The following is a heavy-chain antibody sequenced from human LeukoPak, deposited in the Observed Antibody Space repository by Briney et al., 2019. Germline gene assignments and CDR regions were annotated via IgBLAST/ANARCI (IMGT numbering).Heavy chain of an antibody. CDR1: GFTFSSNW. CDR2: IKQDGSEK. CDR3: AKDRRITIFGVVTV. V-gene: IGHV3-7*01. D-gene: IGHD3-3*01. Sequence: GGSLRLSCAGSGFTFSSNWMSWVRQAPGKGLEWAASIKQDGSEKYYVDSVKGRFTISRDNAKNSLYLQMNSLRVEDTAMYYCAKDRRITIFGVVTVWGQGALVTVSS. J-gene: IGHJ4*02.